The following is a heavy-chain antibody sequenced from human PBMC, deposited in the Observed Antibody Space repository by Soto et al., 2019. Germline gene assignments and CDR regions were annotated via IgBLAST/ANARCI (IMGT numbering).Heavy chain of an antibody. CDR3: ARDQDDVLTGWYYFDY. D-gene: IGHD3-9*01. Sequence: SETLSLTCTVSGGSISSDPYYWTWIRQSPGKGLEWLGSTYYSGSTYYNPSLKSRLTISIDAAKNRFSLRLSSVTAADTAVYYCARDQDDVLTGWYYFDYWGQGTQVTVSS. V-gene: IGHV4-30-4*01. J-gene: IGHJ4*02. CDR1: GGSISSDPYY. CDR2: TYYSGST.